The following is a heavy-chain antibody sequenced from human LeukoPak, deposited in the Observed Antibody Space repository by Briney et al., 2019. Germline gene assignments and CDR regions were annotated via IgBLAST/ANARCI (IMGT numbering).Heavy chain of an antibody. Sequence: RASVKVSCKASGYTFTSYYMHWVRQAPGQGLEWMGIINPSGGSTSYAQKFQGRVTMTRDTSTSTVYMELSSLRSEDTAVYYCARDQMATIIVGYNWFDPWGQGTLVTVSS. D-gene: IGHD5-24*01. CDR1: GYTFTSYY. J-gene: IGHJ5*02. V-gene: IGHV1-46*01. CDR3: ARDQMATIIVGYNWFDP. CDR2: INPSGGST.